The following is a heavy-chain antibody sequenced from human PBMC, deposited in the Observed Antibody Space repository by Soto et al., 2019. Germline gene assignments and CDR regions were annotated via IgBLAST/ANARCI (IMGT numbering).Heavy chain of an antibody. D-gene: IGHD6-13*01. CDR3: AKGVRQQVAPHPFDY. Sequence: EVQLLESGGNWVQRGGSLRLSCAASGFTFSSYAMSWVRQVPGKGLEWVSAISGTGGSTYHADSVKGRFTISRDNSKNRLHLQMNSLRDEDTAIYYCAKGVRQQVAPHPFDYWGQGTLVTVSS. CDR1: GFTFSSYA. V-gene: IGHV3-23*01. CDR2: ISGTGGST. J-gene: IGHJ4*02.